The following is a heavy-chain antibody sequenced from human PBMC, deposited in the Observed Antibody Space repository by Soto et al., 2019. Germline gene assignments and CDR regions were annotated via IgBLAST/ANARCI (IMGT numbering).Heavy chain of an antibody. V-gene: IGHV1-69*06. CDR3: ARVSCGEGPISYYYYGMDV. CDR1: GGTFSSYA. J-gene: IGHJ6*02. Sequence: SVKVSCKASGGTFSSYAISWVRQAPGQGLEWMGGIIPIFGTANYAQKFQGRVTITADKSTSTAYMELSSLRSEDTAVYYCARVSCGEGPISYYYYGMDVWGQGTTVTVSS. CDR2: IIPIFGTA. D-gene: IGHD3-10*01.